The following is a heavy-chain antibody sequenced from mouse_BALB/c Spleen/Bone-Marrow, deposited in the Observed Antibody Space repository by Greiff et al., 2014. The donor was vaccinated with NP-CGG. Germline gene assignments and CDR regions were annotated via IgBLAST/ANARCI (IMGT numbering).Heavy chain of an antibody. Sequence: EVQLQQSGPELVKPGASVKMSCKASGYTFTSYVIHWVKQKPGQGLEWIGYINPYNDATKFNERFKGKATLTSDKSSSTAYMVLNSLTSEDSAVYYCAREGVDYFDYWGQGTTLTVSS. J-gene: IGHJ2*01. V-gene: IGHV1-14*01. CDR1: GYTFTSYV. CDR2: INPYNDAT. CDR3: AREGVDYFDY.